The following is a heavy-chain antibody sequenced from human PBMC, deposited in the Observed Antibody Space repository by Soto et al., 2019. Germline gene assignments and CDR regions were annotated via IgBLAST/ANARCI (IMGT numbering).Heavy chain of an antibody. Sequence: SETLSLTCAVYGGSFSGYYWSWIRQPPGKGLEWIGEINHSGSTNYNPSLKSRVTISVDTSKNQFSLKLSSVTAADTAAYYCARFQRWLQLGIFDYWGQGTLVTVSS. CDR2: INHSGST. V-gene: IGHV4-34*01. CDR1: GGSFSGYY. CDR3: ARFQRWLQLGIFDY. D-gene: IGHD5-12*01. J-gene: IGHJ4*02.